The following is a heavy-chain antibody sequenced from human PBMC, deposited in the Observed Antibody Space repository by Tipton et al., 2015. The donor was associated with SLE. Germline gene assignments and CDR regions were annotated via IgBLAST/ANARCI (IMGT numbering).Heavy chain of an antibody. CDR2: INPSGGST. V-gene: IGHV1-46*01. D-gene: IGHD4-17*01. CDR1: GYTFTSYY. CDR3: ARVPTDYGDSTWLGMDV. J-gene: IGHJ6*02. Sequence: QVQLVQSGAEVKKPGASVKVSCKASGYTFTSYYMHWVRQAPGQGLEWMGIINPSGGSTSYAQKFQGRVTMTRDTSTSTVYMELSSLRSEDTAVYYCARVPTDYGDSTWLGMDVWGQGTTVTVSS.